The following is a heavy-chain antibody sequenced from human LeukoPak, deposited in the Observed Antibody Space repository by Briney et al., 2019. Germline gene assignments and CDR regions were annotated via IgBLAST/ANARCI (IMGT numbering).Heavy chain of an antibody. V-gene: IGHV3-30*04. CDR3: ARGLGYFDL. CDR1: GFTFSSYA. CDR2: ISYDGSNK. J-gene: IGHJ2*01. Sequence: GGSLRLSCAASGFTFSSYAMHWVRQAPGKGLEWVAVISYDGSNKYYADSVKGRFTISRDNSKNTLYLQMNSLRAEDTAVYYCARGLGYFDLWGRGTLVTVSS.